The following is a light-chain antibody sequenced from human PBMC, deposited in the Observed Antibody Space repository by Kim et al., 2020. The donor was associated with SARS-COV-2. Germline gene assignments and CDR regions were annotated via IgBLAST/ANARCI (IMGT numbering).Light chain of an antibody. CDR3: QRYTSSSARVT. CDR2: GAS. CDR1: QTINTW. Sequence: DIQMTQSPSTLSASVGDRVTITCRASQTINTWLAWYQQKPGKAPKLLIYGASTLESGVPSRFSGSGSGTEFTLTITTLQPDDLATYYCQRYTSSSARVTFGQGTKLEIK. V-gene: IGKV1-5*01. J-gene: IGKJ2*01.